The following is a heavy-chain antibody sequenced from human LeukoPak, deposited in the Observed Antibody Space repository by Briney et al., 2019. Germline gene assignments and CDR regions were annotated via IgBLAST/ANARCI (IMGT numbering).Heavy chain of an antibody. CDR3: GRHAPYRNFDL. V-gene: IGHV4-39*01. J-gene: IGHJ5*02. CDR2: FGHGRSA. D-gene: IGHD3-16*02. Sequence: GSLRLSCAASGFTVSINYMSWVRQAPGKGLEWIGSFGHGRSAFYNPSLQSRVTISVDASTNQFSLRLTSVTAADTAMYYCGRHAPYRNFDLWGQGTLVTVSS. CDR1: GFTVSINY.